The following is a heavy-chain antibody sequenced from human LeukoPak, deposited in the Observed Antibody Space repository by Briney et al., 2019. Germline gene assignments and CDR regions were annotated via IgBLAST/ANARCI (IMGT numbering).Heavy chain of an antibody. D-gene: IGHD3-10*01. CDR1: GFTFSSYA. J-gene: IGHJ6*03. CDR3: AGGYYDYYYYMDV. V-gene: IGHV3-30*01. Sequence: GGPLRLSCAASGFTFSSYAMHWVRQAPGKGLEWVAVISYDGSNKYYADSVKGRFTISRDNSKNTLDLQMNSLRAEDTAVDFCAGGYYDYYYYMDVWGKGTTVTVSS. CDR2: ISYDGSNK.